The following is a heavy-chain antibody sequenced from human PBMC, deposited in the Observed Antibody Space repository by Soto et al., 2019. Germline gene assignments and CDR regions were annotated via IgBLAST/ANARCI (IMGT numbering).Heavy chain of an antibody. J-gene: IGHJ4*02. Sequence: SETLSLTCTVSGGSISSYYWSWIRQPPGKGLEWIGYIYYSGSTNYNPSLKSRVTISVDTSKNQFSLKLSSVTAADTAVYYCARGWYGSGSYWSGYFDYWGQGTLVTVSS. CDR2: IYYSGST. D-gene: IGHD3-10*01. CDR1: GGSISSYY. V-gene: IGHV4-59*01. CDR3: ARGWYGSGSYWSGYFDY.